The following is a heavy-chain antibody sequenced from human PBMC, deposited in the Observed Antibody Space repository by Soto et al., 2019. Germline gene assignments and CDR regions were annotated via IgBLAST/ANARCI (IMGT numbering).Heavy chain of an antibody. J-gene: IGHJ2*01. Sequence: QVQLVESGGGVVQPGRSLRLSCAASGFTFRSFGMHWVRQAPGKGLEWVGVIWYDGSNTYHADSVKGRFTISRDNPKNALYLQMNSLKLEDTAVYYCARDRNWGRAVWYLDLWGRGTLVTVSS. CDR2: IWYDGSNT. CDR1: GFTFRSFG. CDR3: ARDRNWGRAVWYLDL. D-gene: IGHD7-27*01. V-gene: IGHV3-33*01.